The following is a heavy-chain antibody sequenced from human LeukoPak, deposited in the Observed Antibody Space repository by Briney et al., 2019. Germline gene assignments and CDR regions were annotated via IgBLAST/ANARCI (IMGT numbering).Heavy chain of an antibody. CDR2: IIPIFGTA. J-gene: IGHJ4*02. D-gene: IGHD6-19*01. CDR1: GGTFSSYA. Sequence: RGSSVKVSCKASGGTFSSYAISWVRQAPGQGLEWMGRIIPIFGTANYAQKFQGRVTITTDESTSTAYMELSSLRSEDTAVYYCARSTPPDSSGWSPPIGYWGQGTLVTVSS. V-gene: IGHV1-69*05. CDR3: ARSTPPDSSGWSPPIGY.